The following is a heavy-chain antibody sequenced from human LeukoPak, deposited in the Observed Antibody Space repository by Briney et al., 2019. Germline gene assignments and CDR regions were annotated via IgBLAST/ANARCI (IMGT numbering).Heavy chain of an antibody. Sequence: GGSLTLSCAASGFTFSYHWMTWVRQAPGKGLEWVANIKNDGAVKNYVDSVKGRFTISRDNAKNSLYLQMNSLGAEDTAVYYCAKDSYSKGDFWGQGVLVTVSS. CDR1: GFTFSYHW. V-gene: IGHV3-7*01. D-gene: IGHD6-13*01. CDR2: IKNDGAVK. J-gene: IGHJ4*02. CDR3: AKDSYSKGDF.